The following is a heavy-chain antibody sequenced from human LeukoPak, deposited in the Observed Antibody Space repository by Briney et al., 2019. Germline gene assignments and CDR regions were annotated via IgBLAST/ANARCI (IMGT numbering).Heavy chain of an antibody. CDR1: GGSISSNNYY. CDR3: ARVNWNDPAYYFDY. D-gene: IGHD1-1*01. V-gene: IGHV4-39*07. CDR2: IYYSGST. Sequence: PSETLSLTCSASGGSISSNNYYWGWIRQPPGKGLEWIGSIYYSGSTYYNPSLKSRVIISVDTSKNQFSLKLSSVTAADTAVYHCARVNWNDPAYYFDYWGQGTLVTVSS. J-gene: IGHJ4*02.